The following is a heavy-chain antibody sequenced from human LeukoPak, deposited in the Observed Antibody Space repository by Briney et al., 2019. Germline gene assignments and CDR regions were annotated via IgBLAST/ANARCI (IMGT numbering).Heavy chain of an antibody. CDR3: ARVVEHYYDSSGYYFDY. CDR2: IKQAGSEK. D-gene: IGHD3-22*01. V-gene: IGHV3-7*01. J-gene: IGHJ4*02. Sequence: GGSLRLSCAASGFTFSSYWMSWVRQAPGKGLEWVANIKQAGSEKYYVDSVKGRFTISRDNAKNSLYLQMNSLRAEDTAVYYCARVVEHYYDSSGYYFDYWGQGTLVTVSS. CDR1: GFTFSSYW.